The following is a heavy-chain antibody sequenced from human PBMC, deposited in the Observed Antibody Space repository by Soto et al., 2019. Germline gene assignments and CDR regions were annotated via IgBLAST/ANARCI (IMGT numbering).Heavy chain of an antibody. D-gene: IGHD2-15*01. Sequence: SETLSLTCTVSGSSISSSSYYWGWIRQPPGKGLEWIGSIYYSGSTYYNPSLKSRVTISVDTSKNQFSLKLSSVTAADTAVYYCARYEGYGGNPYNWFDPWGQGTLVTVSS. CDR1: GSSISSSSYY. CDR2: IYYSGST. J-gene: IGHJ5*02. V-gene: IGHV4-39*01. CDR3: ARYEGYGGNPYNWFDP.